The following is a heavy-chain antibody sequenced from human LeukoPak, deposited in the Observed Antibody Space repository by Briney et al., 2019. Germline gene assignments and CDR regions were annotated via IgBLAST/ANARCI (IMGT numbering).Heavy chain of an antibody. D-gene: IGHD6-13*01. CDR1: GFTFSSYG. V-gene: IGHV3-33*06. CDR2: IWYDGSNK. CDR3: AKDPEASSWSFLDY. Sequence: PGGSLRLSCAASGFTFSSYGMHWVRQAPGKGLEWVAVIWYDGSNKYYADSVKGRFTISRDNSRNTLYLQMNSLRAEDTAVYYCAKDPEASSWSFLDYWGQGTLVTASS. J-gene: IGHJ4*02.